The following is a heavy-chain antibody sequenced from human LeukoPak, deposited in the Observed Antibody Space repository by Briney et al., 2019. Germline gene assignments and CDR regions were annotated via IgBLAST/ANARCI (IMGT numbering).Heavy chain of an antibody. CDR2: ISAYNGNT. D-gene: IGHD4-17*01. Sequence: VASVKVSCKASGHTFTSYGISWVRQAPGQGLEWMGWISAYNGNTNYAQKLQGRVTMTADTSTSTAYMELGSLRSDDTAVYYCASFLPYDYGDYGSWFDPWGQGTLVTVSS. CDR1: GHTFTSYG. J-gene: IGHJ5*02. V-gene: IGHV1-18*01. CDR3: ASFLPYDYGDYGSWFDP.